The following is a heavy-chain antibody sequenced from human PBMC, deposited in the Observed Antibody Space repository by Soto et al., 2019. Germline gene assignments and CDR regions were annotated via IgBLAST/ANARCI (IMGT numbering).Heavy chain of an antibody. CDR1: GYTFTSYG. J-gene: IGHJ6*03. V-gene: IGHV1-18*01. D-gene: IGHD3-10*01. Sequence: GASVKVSCKASGYTFTSYGISWVRQAPGQGLEWMGWISAYNGNTNYAQKLQGRVTMTTDTSTSTAYMELRSLRSDDTAVYYCARGYGSGSYFLLYYYYMDVGGKGTTVTVSS. CDR2: ISAYNGNT. CDR3: ARGYGSGSYFLLYYYYMDV.